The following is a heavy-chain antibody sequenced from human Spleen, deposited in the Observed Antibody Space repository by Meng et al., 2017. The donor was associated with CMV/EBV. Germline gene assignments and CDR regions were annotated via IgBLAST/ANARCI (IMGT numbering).Heavy chain of an antibody. CDR3: TTRTTVQFRYFDY. J-gene: IGHJ4*02. V-gene: IGHV3-15*01. Sequence: GESLKISCAASGFTFSNAWMSWVRQAPGKGLEWVGRIKSKTDGGTTDYAAPVKGRFTISRDDSKNTLYLQMNSLKTEDTAVYYCTTRTTVQFRYFDYWGQGTLVTVSS. D-gene: IGHD4-17*01. CDR2: IKSKTDGGTT. CDR1: GFTFSNAW.